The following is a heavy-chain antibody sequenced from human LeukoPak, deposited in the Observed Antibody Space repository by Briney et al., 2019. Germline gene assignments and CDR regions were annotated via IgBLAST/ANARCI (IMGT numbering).Heavy chain of an antibody. V-gene: IGHV1-46*01. Sequence: ASVKVSCKASGYTFTSYYIHWVRQAPGQGLEWMGIINPSGGRTSYAQKFQGRVTMTRDTSTNTVYMELSSLGSEDTAVYYCGRDKGGGDMTTCGGVIVWGQGALVTVSS. J-gene: IGHJ4*02. CDR1: GYTFTSYY. D-gene: IGHD3-16*02. CDR3: GRDKGGGDMTTCGGVIV. CDR2: INPSGGRT.